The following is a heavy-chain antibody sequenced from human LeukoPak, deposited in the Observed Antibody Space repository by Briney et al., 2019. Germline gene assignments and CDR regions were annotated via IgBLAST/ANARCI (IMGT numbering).Heavy chain of an antibody. V-gene: IGHV3-30*18. CDR3: AKDKFGGGIKTGTFDY. D-gene: IGHD3-16*01. CDR1: GFTFSTYA. CDR2: ISSDGSNK. Sequence: GGSLRLSCAASGFTFSTYAMDWVRQAPGKGLEWVAVISSDGSNKYYADSVKGRFTISRDISKNTLYLQMNNLRAEDTALYYCAKDKFGGGIKTGTFDYWGQGTLVTVSS. J-gene: IGHJ4*02.